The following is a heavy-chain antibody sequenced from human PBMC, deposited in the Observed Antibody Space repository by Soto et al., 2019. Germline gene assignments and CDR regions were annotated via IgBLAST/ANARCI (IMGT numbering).Heavy chain of an antibody. CDR2: IMPVFRTP. CDR3: ARHNARPQLGGNYYYILDV. D-gene: IGHD2-2*01. CDR1: GGTFRTAA. J-gene: IGHJ6*02. V-gene: IGHV1-69*12. Sequence: QVQLEQSGAEVKKPGSSVKVSCKASGGTFRTAAVSWVRQAPGQGLEWMGGIMPVFRTPDYAQKFHGRVTITADESTRSAYMELSGLRSDDTAVYYCARHNARPQLGGNYYYILDVWGQGTKITVSS.